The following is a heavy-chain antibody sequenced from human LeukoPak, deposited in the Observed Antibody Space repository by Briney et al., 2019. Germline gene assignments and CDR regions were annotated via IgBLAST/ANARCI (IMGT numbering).Heavy chain of an antibody. V-gene: IGHV3-74*01. Sequence: GGSLRLSCVGSGITFNNPWMFWVRQAPGQGLVWVARINSDGSHTSYADSVEGRFTISRDNAKNTLVLQMNSVRAEDTGVYYCVKSAADPWGKGTLVPIS. CDR1: GITFNNPW. CDR2: INSDGSHT. CDR3: VKSAADP. J-gene: IGHJ5*02. D-gene: IGHD3-3*01.